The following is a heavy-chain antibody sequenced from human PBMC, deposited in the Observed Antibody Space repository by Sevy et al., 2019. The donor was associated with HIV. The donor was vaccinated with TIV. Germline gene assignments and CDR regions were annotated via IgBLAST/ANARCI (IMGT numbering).Heavy chain of an antibody. CDR1: GFTFNTYN. J-gene: IGHJ6*02. CDR3: ASSDATSRFGYYYFAMDF. Sequence: GGSLRLSCAVSGFTFNTYNMNWVRQAPGKGLEWVSYISYTSTTIYYADSVRGRFTISRDNAKNTLYLQMNSLRDEDTAVYYCASSDATSRFGYYYFAMDFWGQGTSVIVSS. D-gene: IGHD3-22*01. CDR2: ISYTSTTI. V-gene: IGHV3-48*02.